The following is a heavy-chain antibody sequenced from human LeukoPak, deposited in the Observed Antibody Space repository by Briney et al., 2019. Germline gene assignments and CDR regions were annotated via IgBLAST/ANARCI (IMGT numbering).Heavy chain of an antibody. CDR1: GGTISSYY. J-gene: IGHJ4*02. D-gene: IGHD3-22*01. Sequence: SETLSLTCTVSGGTISSYYRSWIRQPPGKGLEWIGYIYYSGSTNYNPSLKSRVTISVDTSKNQFSLKLSSVTAADTAVYYCASHSSGYYASFDYWGQGTLVTVSS. V-gene: IGHV4-59*08. CDR3: ASHSSGYYASFDY. CDR2: IYYSGST.